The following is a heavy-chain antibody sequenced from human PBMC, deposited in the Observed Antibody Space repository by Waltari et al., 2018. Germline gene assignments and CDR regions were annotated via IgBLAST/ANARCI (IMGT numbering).Heavy chain of an antibody. Sequence: QVQLVQSGAEVKKPGASVKVSCKVSGKTLTELSMNGGGRAPGKGLEWMGGFDPEDGETIYAQKFQGRVTMTEDTSTDTAYMELSSLRSEDTAVYYCATLPYGDQGYFDYWGQGTLVTVSS. CDR3: ATLPYGDQGYFDY. D-gene: IGHD4-17*01. CDR1: GKTLTELS. CDR2: FDPEDGET. V-gene: IGHV1-24*01. J-gene: IGHJ4*02.